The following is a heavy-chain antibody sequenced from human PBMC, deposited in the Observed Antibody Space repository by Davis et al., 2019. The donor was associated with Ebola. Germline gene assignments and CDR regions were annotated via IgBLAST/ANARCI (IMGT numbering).Heavy chain of an antibody. CDR3: ARDLVSGWYICDS. V-gene: IGHV1-18*04. CDR2: INTHNGNT. CDR1: GYTVSRYG. Sequence: AASVKVSCKASGYTVSRYGISWVRQAPGQGLEWVGWINTHNGNTNLAQKLHDRVTLTTDTSTSTAYMEMRSLRSDDTAVYYCARDLVSGWYICDSWGQGTLVSVSS. J-gene: IGHJ4*02. D-gene: IGHD6-19*01.